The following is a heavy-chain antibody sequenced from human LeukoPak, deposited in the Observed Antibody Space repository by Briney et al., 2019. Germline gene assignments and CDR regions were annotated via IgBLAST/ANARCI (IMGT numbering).Heavy chain of an antibody. D-gene: IGHD2-2*01. J-gene: IGHJ4*02. CDR3: ARDRHCTSTSCYFDY. V-gene: IGHV5-51*01. CDR2: FNPGDSNS. CDR1: GYSFSNYW. Sequence: GESLKISCKGSGYSFSNYWIGWVRLMPGKGLEYMGIFNPGDSNSRYSPSFQGQVTFSADKSISTAYLQWSSLKASDTAMYYCARDRHCTSTSCYFDYWGQGTLVTVSP.